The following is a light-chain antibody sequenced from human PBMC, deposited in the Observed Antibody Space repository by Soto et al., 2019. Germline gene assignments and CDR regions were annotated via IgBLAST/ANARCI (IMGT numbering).Light chain of an antibody. J-gene: IGLJ1*01. CDR1: SSDVGGYNY. CDR3: SSYTSSSTYV. Sequence: QSALTQPASVSGSPGQSITISCTGTSSDVGGYNYVSWYQQHPGKAPKLMIYDVSNRPSGVSNRFSGSKSGNTASLTISGLQAEDEAHYYCSSYTSSSTYVFGTATKVTVL. V-gene: IGLV2-14*01. CDR2: DVS.